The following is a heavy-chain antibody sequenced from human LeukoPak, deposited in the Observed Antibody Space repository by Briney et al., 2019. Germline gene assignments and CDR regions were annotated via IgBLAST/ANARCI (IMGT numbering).Heavy chain of an antibody. CDR2: IIPIIGTA. Sequence: SVKVSCKASGGTFTSYAISWVRQAPGQGLEWMGGIIPIIGTANYAQKFQGRVTITADESTSTAYMELSSLRSEDTAVYYCAREGEYCSGGSCYPGYYGTDVWGQGTTVTVSS. D-gene: IGHD2-15*01. J-gene: IGHJ6*02. CDR3: AREGEYCSGGSCYPGYYGTDV. CDR1: GGTFTSYA. V-gene: IGHV1-69*13.